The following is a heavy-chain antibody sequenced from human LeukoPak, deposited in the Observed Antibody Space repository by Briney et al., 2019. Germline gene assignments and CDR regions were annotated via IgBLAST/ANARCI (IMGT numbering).Heavy chain of an antibody. CDR1: GSTFSSYW. Sequence: GGSLRLSCAASGSTFSSYWMSWVRQAPGKGLEWVANIKPDGSEKYYVDSVKGRFTISSDHAKRSINLQMSSLRVEDTAVYYCASSKRGTYRFDAYDIWGQGTMVTVSS. CDR2: IKPDGSEK. CDR3: ASSKRGTYRFDAYDI. J-gene: IGHJ3*02. V-gene: IGHV3-7*01. D-gene: IGHD3-16*02.